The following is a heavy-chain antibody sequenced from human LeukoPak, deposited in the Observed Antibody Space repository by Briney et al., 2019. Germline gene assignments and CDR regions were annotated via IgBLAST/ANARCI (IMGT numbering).Heavy chain of an antibody. CDR3: AREIGGRGYSGYGH. V-gene: IGHV1-69*04. CDR1: GGTFNSYA. D-gene: IGHD5-12*01. Sequence: SVKVSCKASGGTFNSYALSWVRQAPGQGLEWMGRIIPILGIANYPQKFQGRITITADKSTSTAYMELSSLRSEDTAVYYCAREIGGRGYSGYGHWGQGTLVTVSS. J-gene: IGHJ4*02. CDR2: IIPILGIA.